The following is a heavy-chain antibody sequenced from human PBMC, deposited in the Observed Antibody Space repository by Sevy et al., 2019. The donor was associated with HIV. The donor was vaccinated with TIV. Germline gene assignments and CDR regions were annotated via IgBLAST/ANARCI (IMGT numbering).Heavy chain of an antibody. CDR3: ARGGGGYCSSTSCHVDY. CDR1: GGSISSESYF. D-gene: IGHD2-2*03. CDR2: IYYSGRT. J-gene: IGHJ4*02. Sequence: SETLSLTCTVSGGSISSESYFWGWIRQPPGKGLEWIGSIYYSGRTYYNPSLKSRVTISVDTSKNQFSLKLSSVTAADTAVYYCARGGGGYCSSTSCHVDYWGQGTLVTVSS. V-gene: IGHV4-39*07.